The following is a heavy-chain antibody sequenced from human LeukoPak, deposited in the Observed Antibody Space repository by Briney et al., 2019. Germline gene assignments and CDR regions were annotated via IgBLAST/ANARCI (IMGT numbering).Heavy chain of an antibody. D-gene: IGHD6-13*01. J-gene: IGHJ4*02. Sequence: SETLSLTCTVSGGSISRSNWWSWVRQSPGKGLEWIGEIYDNGSTNYKSSLKSRVTISVDKSKNQFFLNLSSVTAADTAVYYCASPRAERSTWYAVDYWGQGILVTVSS. V-gene: IGHV4-4*02. CDR2: IYDNGST. CDR3: ASPRAERSTWYAVDY. CDR1: GGSISRSNW.